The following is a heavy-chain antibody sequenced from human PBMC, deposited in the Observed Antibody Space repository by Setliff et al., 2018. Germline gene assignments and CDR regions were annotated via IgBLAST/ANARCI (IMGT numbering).Heavy chain of an antibody. J-gene: IGHJ4*02. V-gene: IGHV3-33*03. CDR1: GFTFRNYG. CDR2: IWFDGGNE. Sequence: GESLKISCAASGFTFRNYGMHWVRQAPGKGPEWVAVIWFDGGNEFYADSVRGRFTISRDNSKNMLYLQMDSLRVEDTAVYYCAKDQGTGYCSGGSCYLFEHWGQGVQVTVSS. CDR3: AKDQGTGYCSGGSCYLFEH. D-gene: IGHD2-15*01.